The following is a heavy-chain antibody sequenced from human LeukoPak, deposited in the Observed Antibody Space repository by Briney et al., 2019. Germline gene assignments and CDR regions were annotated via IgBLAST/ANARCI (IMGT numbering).Heavy chain of an antibody. CDR2: IYPGDSDT. J-gene: IGHJ4*02. CDR3: ARGNSYGRYYFDN. D-gene: IGHD3-16*01. CDR1: GYSFTSYW. V-gene: IGHV5-51*01. Sequence: GESLKISCKGSGYSFTSYWIGWVRQMPGKGLEWMGIIYPGDSDTRYSPSFQGQVTFSADRSINTAYLQWSSLKASDTAMYYCARGNSYGRYYFDNWGQGTLVTVSS.